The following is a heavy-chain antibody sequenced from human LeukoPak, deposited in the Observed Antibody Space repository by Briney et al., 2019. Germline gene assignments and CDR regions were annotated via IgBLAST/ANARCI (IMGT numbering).Heavy chain of an antibody. J-gene: IGHJ6*03. V-gene: IGHV3-30*02. CDR1: GFTFSSYG. Sequence: GGSLRLSCAASGFTFSSYGMPWVRQAPGKGLEWVAFMRHDGSNKYYADSVRGRFTISRDNSKNTLYLQMNSLRAEDTAVYYCAKDDPYNWYYMDVWGKGTTITVPS. CDR2: MRHDGSNK. D-gene: IGHD1-20*01. CDR3: AKDDPYNWYYMDV.